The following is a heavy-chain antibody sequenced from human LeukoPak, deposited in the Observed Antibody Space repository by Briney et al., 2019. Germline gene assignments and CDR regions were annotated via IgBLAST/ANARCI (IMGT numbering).Heavy chain of an antibody. CDR1: GFNFSSYW. D-gene: IGHD6-13*01. V-gene: IGHV3-74*01. J-gene: IGHJ4*02. CDR3: ARGTAVTAGIDY. Sequence: GGSLTLSCAVSGFNFSSYWMHWVRQAPGKGLGWVSLIDSDGSATTYGDSAKGRFTVSRDNDKNTLFLEMNSLRVEDTAVYYCARGTAVTAGIDYWGQGNLVTVSS. CDR2: IDSDGSAT.